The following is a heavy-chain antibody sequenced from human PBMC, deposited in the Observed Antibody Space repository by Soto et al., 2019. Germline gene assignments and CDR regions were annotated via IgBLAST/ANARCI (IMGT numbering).Heavy chain of an antibody. V-gene: IGHV4-31*03. J-gene: IGHJ4*02. D-gene: IGHD3-16*01. CDR3: ARDCLGDGYNAGYYFDY. CDR2: IYYSGST. CDR1: GGSISSGGYY. Sequence: SETLSLTCTASGGSISSGGYYWSWIRQHPGKGLEWIGYIYYSGSTYYNPSLKSRVTISVDTSKNQFSLKLSSVTAADTAVYYCARDCLGDGYNAGYYFDYWGQGTLVTVSS.